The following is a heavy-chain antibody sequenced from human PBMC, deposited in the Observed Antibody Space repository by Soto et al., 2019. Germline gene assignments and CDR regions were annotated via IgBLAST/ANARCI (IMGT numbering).Heavy chain of an antibody. CDR2: ICYSVIT. J-gene: IGHJ4*02. CDR1: GDSVSSSTKF. D-gene: IGHD6-19*01. V-gene: IGHV4-61*01. CDR3: ARSGGGSGWL. Sequence: LSLTCTVSGDSVSSSTKFWSWVRQPPGKALEWIAYICYSVITKYEPSLKSRVTISRDTSKNQLSLKMTSVTAEDTAVYYCARSGGGSGWLGGQGTLVTVSS.